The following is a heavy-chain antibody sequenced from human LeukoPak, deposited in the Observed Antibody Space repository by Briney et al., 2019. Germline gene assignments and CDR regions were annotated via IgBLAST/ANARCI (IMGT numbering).Heavy chain of an antibody. CDR2: INPNSGDT. V-gene: IGHV1-2*02. CDR1: GYTFTGYY. Sequence: ASVKVSCKASGYTFTGYYIHWVRQAPGQGLEWMGWINPNSGDTKYAQKFQGRVTMTRDTSISTAYMELRSLRSDDTAVYYCARDGSYYDFWSGYSGNKNYYYYMDVWGKGTTVTVSS. D-gene: IGHD3-3*01. J-gene: IGHJ6*03. CDR3: ARDGSYYDFWSGYSGNKNYYYYMDV.